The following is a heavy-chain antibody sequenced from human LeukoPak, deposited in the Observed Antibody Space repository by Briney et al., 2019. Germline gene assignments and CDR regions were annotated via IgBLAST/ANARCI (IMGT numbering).Heavy chain of an antibody. CDR2: IKQDGSEK. CDR1: GFTFSSYW. V-gene: IGHV3-7*01. J-gene: IGHJ4*02. CDR3: ARESNIPVFDY. D-gene: IGHD2/OR15-2a*01. Sequence: GGSLRLSCAASGFTFSSYWMSWVRQAPGKGLEWVANIKQDGSEKYYVDSVKGRFTISRGNAKNSLYLQMNSLRAEDTAVYYCARESNIPVFDYWGQGTLVTVSS.